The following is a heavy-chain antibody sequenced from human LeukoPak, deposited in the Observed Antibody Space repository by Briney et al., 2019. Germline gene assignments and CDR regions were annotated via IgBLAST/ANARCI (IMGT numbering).Heavy chain of an antibody. D-gene: IGHD3-10*01. CDR2: FDPEDGET. CDR3: ATHPEVVGSGSYEYVDY. Sequence: GASVKVSCKVSGYTLTELSMHWVRQAPGKGLEWMGGFDPEDGETIYAQKFQGRVTMTEDTSTDTACMELSSLRSEDTAVYYCATHPEVVGSGSYEYVDYWGQGTLVTVSS. CDR1: GYTLTELS. V-gene: IGHV1-24*01. J-gene: IGHJ4*02.